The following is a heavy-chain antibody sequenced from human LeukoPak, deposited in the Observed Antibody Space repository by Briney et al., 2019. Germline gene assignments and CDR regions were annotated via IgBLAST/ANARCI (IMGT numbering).Heavy chain of an antibody. CDR1: GGSISSYY. D-gene: IGHD3-10*01. V-gene: IGHV4-4*07. Sequence: SETLSLTCTVSGGSISSYYWSWIRQPAGEGLEWIGRIYTSGSTNYNPSLKSRVTMTVDTSKNQFSLKLSSVTAADTAVYYCARGGGGSGSDFPFDYWGQGTLVTVSS. CDR3: ARGGGGSGSDFPFDY. J-gene: IGHJ4*02. CDR2: IYTSGST.